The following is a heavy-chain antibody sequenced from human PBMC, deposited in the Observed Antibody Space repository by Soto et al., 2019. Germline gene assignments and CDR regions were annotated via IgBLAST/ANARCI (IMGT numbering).Heavy chain of an antibody. CDR2: IIPIFGTA. Sequence: SVKVSCKASGGTFSSYAISWVRQAPGQGLEWMGGIIPIFGTANYAQKFQGRVTITADESTSTAYMELSSLRSEDTAMYYCASDWLGGAVAGKFYYGMDVWGQGTTVTVSS. CDR3: ASDWLGGAVAGKFYYGMDV. CDR1: GGTFSSYA. V-gene: IGHV1-69*13. D-gene: IGHD6-19*01. J-gene: IGHJ6*02.